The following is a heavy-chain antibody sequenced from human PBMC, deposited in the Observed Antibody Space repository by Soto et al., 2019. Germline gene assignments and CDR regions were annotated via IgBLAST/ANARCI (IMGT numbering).Heavy chain of an antibody. J-gene: IGHJ6*02. Sequence: GGSLRLSCAASGFTFSSYAMHWVRQAPGKGLEWVAVISYDGSNKYYADSVKGRFTISRDNSKNTLYLQMNSLRAEDTAVYYCAIDLYGSGSLSGYYYYGMDVWGQGTTVTVSS. CDR3: AIDLYGSGSLSGYYYYGMDV. CDR2: ISYDGSNK. V-gene: IGHV3-30-3*01. D-gene: IGHD6-19*01. CDR1: GFTFSSYA.